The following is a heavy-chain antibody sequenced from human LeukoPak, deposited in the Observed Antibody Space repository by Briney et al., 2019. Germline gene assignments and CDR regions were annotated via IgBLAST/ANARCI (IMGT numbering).Heavy chain of an antibody. Sequence: ASVKVSCKASGYTFTGYYMHWVRQAPGQGGEGMGLINPNSGGTNYARKFQGRVTMTRDTSISTAYMELSRLRSDDTAVYYCARRPAYCGSSTSCYRPPYYYYYMDVWGKGTTVTVSS. J-gene: IGHJ6*03. CDR1: GYTFTGYY. CDR3: ARRPAYCGSSTSCYRPPYYYYYMDV. D-gene: IGHD2-2*01. CDR2: INPNSGGT. V-gene: IGHV1-2*02.